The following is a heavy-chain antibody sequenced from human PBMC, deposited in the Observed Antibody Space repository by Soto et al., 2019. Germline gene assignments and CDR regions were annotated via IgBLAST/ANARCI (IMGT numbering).Heavy chain of an antibody. Sequence: QVRLQQWGAGLLKPSETLSLTCAVYGGSLTTHYWSWIRQPPGKGLEWIGEVNVGGNTNYSPSLKRRVSMSIDASKNQISLKVTAVTAADTAVYYCARGFEYGTFLLASWGLGTLVTVSS. CDR2: VNVGGNT. J-gene: IGHJ5*02. CDR1: GGSLTTHY. CDR3: ARGFEYGTFLLAS. V-gene: IGHV4-34*01. D-gene: IGHD3-3*02.